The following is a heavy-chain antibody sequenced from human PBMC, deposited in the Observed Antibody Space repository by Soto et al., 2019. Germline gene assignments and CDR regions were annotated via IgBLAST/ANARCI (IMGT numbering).Heavy chain of an antibody. CDR2: INHSGST. D-gene: IGHD2-2*01. Sequence: QVQLQQWGAGLLKPSETLSLTCAVYGGSFSGYYWSWIRQPPGKGLEWIGEINHSGSTNYNPSLKSRVTISVDTSKNQFSLKLSSVTAADTAVYYCARILDQLAQIDYWGQGTLVTVSS. CDR3: ARILDQLAQIDY. V-gene: IGHV4-34*01. CDR1: GGSFSGYY. J-gene: IGHJ4*02.